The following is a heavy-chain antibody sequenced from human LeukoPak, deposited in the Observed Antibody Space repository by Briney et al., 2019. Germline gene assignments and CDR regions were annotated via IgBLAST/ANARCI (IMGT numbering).Heavy chain of an antibody. CDR2: ISSSLTTI. Sequence: GGSLRLSCAASGFSFSSYSMNWVRQAPGKGLEWVSYISSSLTTIYYADSVKGRFTISRDNAKNSLFLQMNSLRAEDTAVYYCARDIPNNWGLGYWGQGTLVTVSS. J-gene: IGHJ4*02. CDR1: GFSFSSYS. V-gene: IGHV3-48*01. D-gene: IGHD7-27*01. CDR3: ARDIPNNWGLGY.